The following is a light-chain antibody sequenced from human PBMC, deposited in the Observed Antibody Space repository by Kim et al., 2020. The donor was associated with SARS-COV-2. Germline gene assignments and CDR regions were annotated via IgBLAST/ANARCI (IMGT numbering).Light chain of an antibody. Sequence: DVQMTQSPSTLSASVGDRVTITCRASQHIGSWLAWYKQKPGTGPILLVYKSSRLQTGVPSRFSGSGSGTDFTLSINSLQPDDFATYFCQPYSSYPYTFGQGTKLEI. V-gene: IGKV1-5*03. CDR3: QPYSSYPYT. J-gene: IGKJ2*01. CDR1: QHIGSW. CDR2: KSS.